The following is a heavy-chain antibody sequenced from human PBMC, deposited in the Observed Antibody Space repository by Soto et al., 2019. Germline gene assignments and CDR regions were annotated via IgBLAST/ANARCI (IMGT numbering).Heavy chain of an antibody. CDR2: ISAYNGNT. CDR1: GYTFTSYG. J-gene: IGHJ6*03. V-gene: IGHV1-18*01. CDR3: ARGKASGWYNGIYYYYMDV. D-gene: IGHD6-19*01. Sequence: QVPLVQSGAEVKKPGASVKVSCKASGYTFTSYGISWVRQAPGQGLEWMGWISAYNGNTNYAQKLQGRVTMTTDTSTSTAYMELRSLRSDDTAVYYCARGKASGWYNGIYYYYMDVWGKGTTVTVSS.